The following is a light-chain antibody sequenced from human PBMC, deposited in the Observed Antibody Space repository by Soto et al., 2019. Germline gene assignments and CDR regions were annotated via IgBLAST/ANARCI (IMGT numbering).Light chain of an antibody. CDR3: QSYDSSLSAL. CDR1: SSNIGGHF. J-gene: IGLJ2*01. CDR2: GNS. Sequence: QSVLTQPPSASGTPGQRVTISCSGSSSNIGGHFVYWYHQLPGTAPQLLIYGNSNRPSGVPDRFSGSKSGTSASLAITGLGAEDGADYYCQSYDSSLSALFGGGT. V-gene: IGLV1-40*01.